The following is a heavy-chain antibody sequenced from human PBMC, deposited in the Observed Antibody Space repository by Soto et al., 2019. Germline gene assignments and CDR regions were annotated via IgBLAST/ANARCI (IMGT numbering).Heavy chain of an antibody. Sequence: SVKVSCKASGGTFSSYAISWVRQAPGQGLEWMGGIIPIFGTANYAQKFQGRVTITADKSTSTAYMELSSLRSEDTAVYYCARDNTRIEYDYYGMDVWGQGTTVTVSS. CDR3: ARDNTRIEYDYYGMDV. CDR1: GGTFSSYA. J-gene: IGHJ6*02. V-gene: IGHV1-69*06. CDR2: IIPIFGTA. D-gene: IGHD1-1*01.